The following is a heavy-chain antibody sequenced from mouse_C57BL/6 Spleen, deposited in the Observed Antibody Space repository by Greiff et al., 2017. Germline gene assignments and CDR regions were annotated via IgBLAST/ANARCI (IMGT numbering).Heavy chain of an antibody. CDR2: ILPGSGST. CDR1: GYTFNGYW. D-gene: IGHD1-1*01. J-gene: IGHJ1*03. CDR3: ARDSPYYYGSKGYFDV. Sequence: QVQLQQSGAELMKPGASVKLSCKATGYTFNGYWIEWVKQRPGHGLEWIGEILPGSGSTNYNEKFKGKATFTADTSSNTAYMQLSSLTTEDSAIYYCARDSPYYYGSKGYFDVWGTGATVTVSS. V-gene: IGHV1-9*01.